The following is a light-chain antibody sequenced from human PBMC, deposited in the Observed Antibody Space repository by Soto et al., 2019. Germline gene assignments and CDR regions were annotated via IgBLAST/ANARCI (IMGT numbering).Light chain of an antibody. V-gene: IGLV2-8*01. J-gene: IGLJ2*01. Sequence: QSALTQPPSASGSPGQSVTISCTGSSSDVGGYNYVSWYQQHPGKAPKLMIYEVSRRPSGVPDRFSGSKSGNTASLTVSGLQAEDEADYYCSSYAGINSSAVFGGGTKLTVL. CDR2: EVS. CDR3: SSYAGINSSAV. CDR1: SSDVGGYNY.